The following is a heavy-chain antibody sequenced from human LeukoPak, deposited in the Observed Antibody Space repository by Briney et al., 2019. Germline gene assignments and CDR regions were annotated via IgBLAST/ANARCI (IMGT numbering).Heavy chain of an antibody. J-gene: IGHJ4*02. V-gene: IGHV4-4*07. CDR3: ARGTWVPSLVVINYYFDY. CDR1: DGSISSYY. D-gene: IGHD3-22*01. CDR2: IYTSGST. Sequence: SETLSLTCTNSDGSISSYYWSWIRQPAGKGLEWIGRIYTSGSTNYNPSLKSRVTMSVDTSKNQFSLKLRSVTAADTAVYYCARGTWVPSLVVINYYFDYWGQGTLVTVSS.